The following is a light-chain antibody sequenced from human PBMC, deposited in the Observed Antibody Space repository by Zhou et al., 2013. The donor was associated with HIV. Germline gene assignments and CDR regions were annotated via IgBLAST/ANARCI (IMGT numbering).Light chain of an antibody. Sequence: EIVMTQSPATLSVSPGERATLSCRASQSVSSNLAWYQQKPGQAPRLLIYGASTRATGIPARFSGSGSGTEFTLTISSMQSEDFAVYYCQQYNNWDTFGQGTK. V-gene: IGKV3-15*01. CDR1: QSVSSN. CDR3: QQYNNWDT. J-gene: IGKJ2*01. CDR2: GAS.